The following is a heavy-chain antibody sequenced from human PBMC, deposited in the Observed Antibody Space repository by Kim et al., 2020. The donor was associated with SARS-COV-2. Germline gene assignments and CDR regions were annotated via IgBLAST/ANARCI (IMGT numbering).Heavy chain of an antibody. J-gene: IGHJ4*02. V-gene: IGHV6-1*01. D-gene: IGHD6-13*01. Sequence: SQTLSLTCAISGDSVSSNSAAWNWIRQSPSRGLEWLGRTYYRSKWYNDYAVSVKSRITINPDTSKNQFSLQLNSVTPEDTAVYYCARSDLTETAAGHPIRVWGQGTLVTVSS. CDR2: TYYRSKWYN. CDR3: ARSDLTETAAGHPIRV. CDR1: GDSVSSNSAA.